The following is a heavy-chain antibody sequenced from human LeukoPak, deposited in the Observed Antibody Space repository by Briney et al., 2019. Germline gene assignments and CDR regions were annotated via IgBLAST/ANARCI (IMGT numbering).Heavy chain of an antibody. CDR3: ASQLGYCSSTSCSTFDY. D-gene: IGHD2-2*01. CDR1: GASISSYY. J-gene: IGHJ4*02. Sequence: SETLSLTCTVSGASISSYYWSWIRQPPGTGLEWIGYIHHSGSTYYNPSLKSRVTISVDRSRNQFSLKLSSVTAADTAVYYCASQLGYCSSTSCSTFDYWGQGTLVTVSS. V-gene: IGHV4-59*12. CDR2: IHHSGST.